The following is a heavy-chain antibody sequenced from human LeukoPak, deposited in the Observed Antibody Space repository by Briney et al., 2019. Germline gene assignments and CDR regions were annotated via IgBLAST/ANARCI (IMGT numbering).Heavy chain of an antibody. J-gene: IGHJ3*02. CDR3: AREPPYYAVTTPLDAFDI. Sequence: SETLSLTCTVSGGSISSYYWSWIRQPPGKGLEWIGYIYYSGSTNYNPSLKSRVTISVDTSKNQFSLKLSSVTAADTAVYYCAREPPYYAVTTPLDAFDIWGQGTMVTVSS. CDR1: GGSISSYY. V-gene: IGHV4-59*12. CDR2: IYYSGST. D-gene: IGHD4-17*01.